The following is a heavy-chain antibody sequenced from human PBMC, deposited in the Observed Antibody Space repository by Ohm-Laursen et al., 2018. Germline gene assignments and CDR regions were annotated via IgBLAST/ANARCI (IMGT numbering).Heavy chain of an antibody. CDR2: IYHSGST. CDR3: AGRGY. D-gene: IGHD1-26*01. J-gene: IGHJ4*02. Sequence: GTLSLTCAVSGSSISRGYFWGWLRQPPGQGLEWIGTIYHSGSTYYNPSLKSRVTISVDTSKDQFSLKMTSVTAADTAVYYFAGRGYWGQGTLVTVSS. CDR1: GSSISRGYF. V-gene: IGHV4-38-2*01.